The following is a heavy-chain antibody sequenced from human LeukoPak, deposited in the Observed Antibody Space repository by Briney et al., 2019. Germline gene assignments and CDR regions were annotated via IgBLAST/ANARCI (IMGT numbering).Heavy chain of an antibody. CDR2: INPNSGGT. CDR1: GYTFTGYY. D-gene: IGHD3-9*01. CDR3: ARGILTGYYDY. V-gene: IGHV1-2*02. Sequence: ASVKVSCKASGYTFTGYYMHWVRQAPGQGLQWMGWINPNSGGTKYAQNFQGRVTMARATSISTAYMELTRLRSDDTAVYYCARGILTGYYDYWGQGTLVTVSS. J-gene: IGHJ4*02.